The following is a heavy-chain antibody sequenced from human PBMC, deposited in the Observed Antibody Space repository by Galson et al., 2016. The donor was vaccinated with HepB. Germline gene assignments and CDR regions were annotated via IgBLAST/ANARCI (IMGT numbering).Heavy chain of an antibody. V-gene: IGHV4/OR15-8*01. CDR1: GGSISSFNW. CDR2: IFHSGSP. Sequence: SETLSLTCVVSGGSISSFNWWNWVRQPPGKGLEWIGEIFHSGSPNYNPSLTSRVTISVDKSRNHFSLSLDSVTAADTAVYYCARGPGGYFASWGQGTLVTVSS. J-gene: IGHJ4*02. D-gene: IGHD3-16*01. CDR3: ARGPGGYFAS.